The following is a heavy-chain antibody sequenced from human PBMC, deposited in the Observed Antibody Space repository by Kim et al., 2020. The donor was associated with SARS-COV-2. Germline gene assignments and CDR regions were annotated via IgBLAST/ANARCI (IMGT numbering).Heavy chain of an antibody. J-gene: IGHJ4*02. Sequence: YSPSLRSRVTISVDTSKNQFSLKLSSVTAADTAVYYCARGSSWYRVPQDYWGQRTLVTVSS. CDR3: ARGSSWYRVPQDY. V-gene: IGHV4-34*01. D-gene: IGHD6-6*01.